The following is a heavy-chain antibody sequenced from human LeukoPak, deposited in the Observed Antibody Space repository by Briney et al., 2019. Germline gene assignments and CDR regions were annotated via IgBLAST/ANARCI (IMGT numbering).Heavy chain of an antibody. V-gene: IGHV3-21*01. D-gene: IGHD2-15*01. J-gene: IGHJ4*02. Sequence: PGGSLRLSCAASGFTFSSYSMNWVRQAPGKGLEWVSSISSSSSYIYYADSVKGRFTISRDNAKNSLYLQMNSLRAEDTAVYYCARLYCSGGSCYPKRGHFDYWGQGTLVTVSS. CDR1: GFTFSSYS. CDR3: ARLYCSGGSCYPKRGHFDY. CDR2: ISSSSSYI.